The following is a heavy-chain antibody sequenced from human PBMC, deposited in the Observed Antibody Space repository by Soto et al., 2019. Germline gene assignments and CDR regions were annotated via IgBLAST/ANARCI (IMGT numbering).Heavy chain of an antibody. CDR1: VFSLTTSGVG. V-gene: IGHV2-5*02. CDR2: IYWDDDK. CDR3: AHGKGSSGWGLDY. Sequence: QITLKESGPTPVKPTQTLTLTCTFSVFSLTTSGVGVGWIRQPPGKALGCLALIYWDDDKRYSPFLKNRPTITKDTAENQVVLTMTNMDPVDPATYCCAHGKGSSGWGLDYSGQGTLVTVSS. D-gene: IGHD6-19*01. J-gene: IGHJ4*02.